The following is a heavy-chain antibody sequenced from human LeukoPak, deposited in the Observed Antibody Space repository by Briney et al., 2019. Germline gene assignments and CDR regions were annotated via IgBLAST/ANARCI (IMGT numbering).Heavy chain of an antibody. CDR3: ARYFNSNGYSSLRGDY. CDR1: GFTFSSYE. J-gene: IGHJ4*02. Sequence: PGGSLRLSCAASGFTFSSYEMNWVRQAPGKGLEWVSYISSSTYTIYYADSVKGRFTISRDNAKNSLYLQMNSLRAEDTAVYYCARYFNSNGYSSLRGDYWGQGTLVTVSS. V-gene: IGHV3-48*03. CDR2: ISSSTYTI. D-gene: IGHD3-22*01.